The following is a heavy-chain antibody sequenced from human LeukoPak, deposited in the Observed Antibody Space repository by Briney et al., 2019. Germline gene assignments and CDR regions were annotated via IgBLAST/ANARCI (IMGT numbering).Heavy chain of an antibody. V-gene: IGHV4-31*03. J-gene: IGHJ4*02. CDR1: GGSISSGGYC. D-gene: IGHD2-15*01. Sequence: PSETLSLTCTVSGGSISSGGYCWSWIRQHPGEGLEWIGYIYYSGSTYYNPSLKSRVTISVDTSKNQFSLKLSSVTAADTAVYYCAGYCSGGSCRQFYFDYWGQGTLVTVSS. CDR2: IYYSGST. CDR3: AGYCSGGSCRQFYFDY.